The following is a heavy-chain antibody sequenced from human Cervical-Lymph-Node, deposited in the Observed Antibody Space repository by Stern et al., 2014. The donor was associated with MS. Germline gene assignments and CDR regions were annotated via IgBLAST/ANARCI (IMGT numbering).Heavy chain of an antibody. Sequence: QVQLVQSGAEVKKPGASVKVSCKASGYTFTRYDIAWVRQAPGQGLEWMGWISVYNGNTKYAQKLQGRVTMTRDTSTNIAYMELRSLISDDTAVYYCARWAYNWDFDYWGQGTLVTVSS. CDR2: ISVYNGNT. J-gene: IGHJ4*02. CDR1: GYTFTRYD. D-gene: IGHD1-20*01. CDR3: ARWAYNWDFDY. V-gene: IGHV1-18*01.